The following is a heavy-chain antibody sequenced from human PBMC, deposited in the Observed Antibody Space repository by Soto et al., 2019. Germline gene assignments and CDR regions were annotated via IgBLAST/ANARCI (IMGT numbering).Heavy chain of an antibody. V-gene: IGHV4-4*02. CDR1: VGPIITKNG. Sequence: SESLSPTYRASVGPIITKNGRHWVRQPPEKGLEWIGEIYYSGTTNYNPSLQSRVTLSVDTSKNLFSLNLYSVTAADTAVYFCAREKCSVTHMGFDFWAQG. J-gene: IGHJ4*02. D-gene: IGHD3-10*02. CDR3: AREKCSVTHMGFDF. CDR2: IYYSGTT.